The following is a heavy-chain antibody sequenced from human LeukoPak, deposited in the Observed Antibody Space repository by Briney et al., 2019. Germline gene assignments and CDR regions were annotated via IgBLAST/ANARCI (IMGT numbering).Heavy chain of an antibody. D-gene: IGHD5-18*01. J-gene: IGHJ4*02. CDR1: GDSVSSKSAT. V-gene: IGHV6-1*01. Sequence: ASQTLSLTCAISGDSVSSKSATWNCIRQSPSRGLEWLGRTYYKSKWNYDYALSVKSRITVNPDTSKDQFSLQLNSVTPEDTAVYYCARETAMFDYWGQGTLVTVSS. CDR3: ARETAMFDY. CDR2: TYYKSKWNY.